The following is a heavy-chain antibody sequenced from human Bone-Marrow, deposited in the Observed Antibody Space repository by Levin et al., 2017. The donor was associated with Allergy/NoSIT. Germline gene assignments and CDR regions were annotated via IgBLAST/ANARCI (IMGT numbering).Heavy chain of an antibody. CDR2: IHDSGNI. CDR1: GASISASY. CDR3: AREVSVNKFNWFDP. J-gene: IGHJ5*01. D-gene: IGHD1/OR15-1a*01. Sequence: SQTLSLTCNVSGASISASYWSWIRQSPEKGLEWIGHIHDSGNIDYNPSLKSRVTISGDTSKNHFSLKVTSVTAADTAVYYCAREVSVNKFNWFDPWGQGILVTVSS. V-gene: IGHV4-59*01.